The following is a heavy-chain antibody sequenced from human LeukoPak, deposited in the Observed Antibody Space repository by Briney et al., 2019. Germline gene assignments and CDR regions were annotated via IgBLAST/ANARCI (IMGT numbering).Heavy chain of an antibody. D-gene: IGHD1-26*01. V-gene: IGHV3-23*01. CDR3: AKVHRTLGATQEYYFDY. CDR1: GFTFSSYA. CDR2: ISGSGGST. J-gene: IGHJ4*02. Sequence: GGSLRLSCAASGFTFSSYAMSWVRQAPGKRLEWVSAISGSGGSTYYADSVKGRFTISRDNSKNTLYLQMNSLRAEDTAVYYCAKVHRTLGATQEYYFDYWGQGTLVTVSS.